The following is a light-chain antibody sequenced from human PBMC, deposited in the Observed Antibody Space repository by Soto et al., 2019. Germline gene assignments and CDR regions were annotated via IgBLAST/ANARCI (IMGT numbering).Light chain of an antibody. CDR1: QSVSIN. CDR3: QQYNVWPLT. Sequence: EIMMTQSPATLSVSPGESATLSCRASQSVSINLAWYQQKPGQTPRLLIYVASTRATGIPARFSGSGSGTEFTLTISSLQSEDFAVYYCQQYNVWPLTFGGGTKVEFK. CDR2: VAS. V-gene: IGKV3-15*01. J-gene: IGKJ4*01.